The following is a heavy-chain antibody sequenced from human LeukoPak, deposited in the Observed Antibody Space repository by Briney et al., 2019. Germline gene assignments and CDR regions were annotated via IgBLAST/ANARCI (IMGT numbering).Heavy chain of an antibody. CDR2: INSGGGDT. V-gene: IGHV1-46*02. CDR1: GYTFNTYY. D-gene: IGHD3-16*01. Sequence: ASVKVSCKASGYTFNTYYIHWVRQAPGQGLEWMGLINSGGGDTSYAQNLQGRVTMTRDTSTSTVYMELSSLMSEDTAVYYCARGPRGPRFDYWGQGTLVTVSS. J-gene: IGHJ4*02. CDR3: ARGPRGPRFDY.